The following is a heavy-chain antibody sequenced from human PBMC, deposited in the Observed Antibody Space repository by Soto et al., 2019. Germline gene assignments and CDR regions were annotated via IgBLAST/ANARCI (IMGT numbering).Heavy chain of an antibody. CDR1: GYSLTGYY. Sequence: QVQLVQSGAEVKKPGASVKVSCKASGYSLTGYYMHWVRRAPGQGLEWMGITNPRDGSTNYAQKFQGRVTRTSDTSRSSVYMEMSSLRSDDTAMYYGARSYVTSRPIDFWGQGTLVTVSS. CDR3: ARSYVTSRPIDF. V-gene: IGHV1-46*01. J-gene: IGHJ4*02. D-gene: IGHD3-10*02. CDR2: TNPRDGST.